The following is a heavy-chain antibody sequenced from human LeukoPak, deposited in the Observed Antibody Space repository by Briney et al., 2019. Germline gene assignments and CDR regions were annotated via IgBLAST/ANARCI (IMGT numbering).Heavy chain of an antibody. CDR3: ATISGSYPFYFDY. D-gene: IGHD1-26*01. V-gene: IGHV4-39*01. Sequence: SETLSLTCSVSGGSISSSSYYWGWIRQPPGKGLEWIGTIYYSGTTYYNPPLKSRVTIFVDTSKKQFSLKLSSVTAADTAVYYCATISGSYPFYFDYWGQGTLVSVSS. CDR1: GGSISSSSYY. CDR2: IYYSGTT. J-gene: IGHJ4*02.